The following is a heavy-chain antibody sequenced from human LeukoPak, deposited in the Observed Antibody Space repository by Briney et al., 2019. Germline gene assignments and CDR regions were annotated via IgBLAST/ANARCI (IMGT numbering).Heavy chain of an antibody. CDR2: IYASGST. CDR3: AREGCSGGSCYKIRYYYYCMDV. Sequence: SETLSLTCTVSGGSISSYYWSWIRQPAGKGLEWIGRIYASGSTNYNPSLKSRVTMSVDTSKNQFSLKLSSVTAADTAVYYCAREGCSGGSCYKIRYYYYCMDVWGKGTTVTVSS. CDR1: GGSISSYY. D-gene: IGHD2-15*01. J-gene: IGHJ6*03. V-gene: IGHV4-4*07.